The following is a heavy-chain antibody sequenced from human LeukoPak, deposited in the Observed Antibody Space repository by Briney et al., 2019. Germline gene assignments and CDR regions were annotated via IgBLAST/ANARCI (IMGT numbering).Heavy chain of an antibody. D-gene: IGHD2-21*02. V-gene: IGHV3-23*01. CDR2: ISGGGSGT. J-gene: IGHJ4*02. Sequence: GGSLRLSCAASGFIFNTNVMSWVRQAPGKGLEWVSVISGGGSGTYYADSVKGRFTISRDNSKNTVYLQMNSLRAEDTAAYYCAKVSHRVTGYFDYWGQGTLVTVSS. CDR1: GFIFNTNV. CDR3: AKVSHRVTGYFDY.